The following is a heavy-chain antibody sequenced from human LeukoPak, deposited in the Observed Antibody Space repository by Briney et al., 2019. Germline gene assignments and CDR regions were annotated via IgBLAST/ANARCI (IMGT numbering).Heavy chain of an antibody. Sequence: SETLSLTCTVSGGSISSYYWSWIRQPPGKGLEWIGYIYYSGNTNYNPSLKSRVTISVDTSKNQFSLKLSSVTAADTAVYYCASRTTVGFDYWGQGTLVTVSS. D-gene: IGHD4-23*01. CDR2: IYYSGNT. CDR1: GGSISSYY. J-gene: IGHJ4*02. V-gene: IGHV4-59*01. CDR3: ASRTTVGFDY.